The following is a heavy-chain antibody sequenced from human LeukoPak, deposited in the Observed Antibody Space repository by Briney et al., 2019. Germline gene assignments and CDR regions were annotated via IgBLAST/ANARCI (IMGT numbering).Heavy chain of an antibody. CDR3: VTDRSGSYDY. CDR1: GASISSFY. D-gene: IGHD1-26*01. Sequence: SETLSLTCTVSGASISSFYWSWIRQPAGKGLEWIGRIYTSGGTNYNPSLKSRVTMSIDTSKNQFSLKLYSVTAADTAVYHCVTDRSGSYDYWGQGILVTVSS. J-gene: IGHJ4*02. V-gene: IGHV4-4*07. CDR2: IYTSGGT.